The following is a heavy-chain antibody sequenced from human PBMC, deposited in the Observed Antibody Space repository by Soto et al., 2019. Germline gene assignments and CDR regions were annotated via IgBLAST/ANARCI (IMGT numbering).Heavy chain of an antibody. D-gene: IGHD3-22*01. CDR1: GGSISNGGYY. V-gene: IGHV4-31*03. CDR3: ARSTNWGSGYPPDY. Sequence: QVQLQESGPGLVKPSQTLSLTCTVSGGSISNGGYYWTWIRQHPGKGLEWIGYIYYSGSTYYNPSLKSRVTISVDSSKNHFSLKLSSVTAADTAVYYCARSTNWGSGYPPDYWGQGTLVTVSS. J-gene: IGHJ4*02. CDR2: IYYSGST.